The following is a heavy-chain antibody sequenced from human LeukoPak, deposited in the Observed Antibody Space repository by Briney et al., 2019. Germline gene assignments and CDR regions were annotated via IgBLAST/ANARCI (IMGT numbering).Heavy chain of an antibody. V-gene: IGHV3-66*01. CDR1: GFTVSSNY. D-gene: IGHD5-18*01. CDR2: IYSGGST. CDR3: ARDPGYSYGYYYYYGMDV. Sequence: PGGSLRLSCAASGFTVSSNYMSWVRQAPGKGLEWVSVIYSGGSTYYADSVKGRFTISRDNSKNTLYLQMNSLRAEDTAVYYCARDPGYSYGYYYYYGMDVWGQGTTVTVSS. J-gene: IGHJ6*02.